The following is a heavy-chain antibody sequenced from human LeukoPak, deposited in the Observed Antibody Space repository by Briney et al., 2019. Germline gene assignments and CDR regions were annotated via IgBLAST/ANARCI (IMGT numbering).Heavy chain of an antibody. D-gene: IGHD2-2*01. J-gene: IGHJ4*02. CDR1: GFTFSLYA. Sequence: PGGSLRLSCAASGFTFSLYAMNWVRQAPGKGLEWGSYINDDSSDIHYAGSVRGRFTISRDGARKTLYLQLSSLRVEDTAVYYCARDTFQPGLIDSWGQGTLVTVSS. V-gene: IGHV3-21*05. CDR2: INDDSSDI. CDR3: ARDTFQPGLIDS.